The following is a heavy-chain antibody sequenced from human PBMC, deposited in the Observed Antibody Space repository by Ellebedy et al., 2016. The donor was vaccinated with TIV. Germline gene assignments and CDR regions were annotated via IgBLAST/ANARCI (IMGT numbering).Heavy chain of an antibody. J-gene: IGHJ4*02. D-gene: IGHD2-21*02. CDR2: IIPILGIA. V-gene: IGHV1-69*04. Sequence: SVKVSCXASGGTFSAYAISWVRQAPGQGLEWMGRIIPILGIANYAQKFQGRVTITADKSTSTAYMELSSLRSEDTAVYYCAREHIVVVTANSFDYWGQGTLVTVSS. CDR1: GGTFSAYA. CDR3: AREHIVVVTANSFDY.